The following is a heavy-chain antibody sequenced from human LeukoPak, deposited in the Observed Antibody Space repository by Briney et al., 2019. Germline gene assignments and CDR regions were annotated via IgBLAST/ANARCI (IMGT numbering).Heavy chain of an antibody. CDR1: GFTFSSYA. Sequence: PGRSLRLSCAASGFTFSSYAMHWVRQAPGKGLEWVAVTSYDGSNKCYADSVKGRFTISRDNSKNTLYLQMNSLRAGDTAVYYCARDLSYSSGPGQHWGQGTLVTVSS. CDR3: ARDLSYSSGPGQH. D-gene: IGHD6-19*01. CDR2: TSYDGSNK. J-gene: IGHJ1*01. V-gene: IGHV3-30-3*01.